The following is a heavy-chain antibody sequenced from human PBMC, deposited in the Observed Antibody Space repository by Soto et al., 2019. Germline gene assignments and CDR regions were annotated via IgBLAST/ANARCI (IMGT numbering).Heavy chain of an antibody. V-gene: IGHV3-23*01. CDR3: AKVHVDTAMVILYYYYYGMDV. Sequence: PGASLRLSCAASGVTFSSYAMSWVRQAPEKGLELVSDISRSGGSIYYADSVKGRFTISRDNYKNTLYLQMNSLRAEDTAVYYCAKVHVDTAMVILYYYYYGMDVWGQGTTVTVSS. D-gene: IGHD5-18*01. CDR1: GVTFSSYA. J-gene: IGHJ6*02. CDR2: ISRSGGSI.